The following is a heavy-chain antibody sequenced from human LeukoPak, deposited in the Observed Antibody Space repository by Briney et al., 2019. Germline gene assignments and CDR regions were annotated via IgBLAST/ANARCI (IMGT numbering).Heavy chain of an antibody. CDR3: ARDRASSSSSLDY. CDR1: VYTFPSYG. J-gene: IGHJ4*02. CDR2: ISAYNGNT. D-gene: IGHD6-13*01. Sequence: ASVKVSCKASVYTFPSYGITWVRQAPRQGLEWMGWISAYNGNTNYAQKLQGRVTMTTDTSTSTAYMELRSLRSDDTAVYYCARDRASSSSSLDYWGQGTLVTVSS. V-gene: IGHV1-18*01.